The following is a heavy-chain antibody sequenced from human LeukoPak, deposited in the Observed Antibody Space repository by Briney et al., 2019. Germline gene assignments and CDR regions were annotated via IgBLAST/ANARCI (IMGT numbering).Heavy chain of an antibody. Sequence: SETLSLTCTVSGGSISSGSYYYSWIRQPAGKGLEWLGRIYTSGTTNYNPSLKSRVTISVDTSKNQFSLKVSSVTAADTAVYYCARMFVYFDSWGQGTLVTVSS. CDR2: IYTSGTT. D-gene: IGHD3-10*02. V-gene: IGHV4-61*02. CDR3: ARMFVYFDS. CDR1: GGSISSGSYY. J-gene: IGHJ4*02.